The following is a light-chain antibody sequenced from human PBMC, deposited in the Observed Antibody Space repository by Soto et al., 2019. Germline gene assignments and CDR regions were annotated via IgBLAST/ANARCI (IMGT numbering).Light chain of an antibody. CDR2: WAS. CDR3: QQYYTTPQT. Sequence: DIVMTQSPASLAVSLGQRATINCKSSQSVGYSSNNKNSLAWYQQKPGQPPTLHIYWASSRESGDPDRFSGSGSETHFTLNNDSLQAEAVAVYYCQQYYTTPQTFGQGTKVETK. CDR1: QSVGYSSNNKNS. V-gene: IGKV4-1*01. J-gene: IGKJ1*01.